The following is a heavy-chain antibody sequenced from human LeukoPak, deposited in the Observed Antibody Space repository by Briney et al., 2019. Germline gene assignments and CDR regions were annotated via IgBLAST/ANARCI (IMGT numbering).Heavy chain of an antibody. V-gene: IGHV3-30-3*01. CDR3: ARLSSYYYYGMDV. CDR2: ISYDGSNK. D-gene: IGHD3-16*02. J-gene: IGHJ6*02. CDR1: GFTFSSYA. Sequence: PGRSLRLSCAASGFTFSSYAMHWVRQAPGKGLEWVAVISYDGSNKYYAGSVKGRFTISRDNSKNTLYLQMNSLRAEDTAVYYCARLSSYYYYGMDVWGQGTTVTVSS.